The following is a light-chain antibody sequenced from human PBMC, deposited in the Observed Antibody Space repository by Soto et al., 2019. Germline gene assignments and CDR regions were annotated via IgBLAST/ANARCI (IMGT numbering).Light chain of an antibody. Sequence: QSVLTQPASVSGSPGQSITISCTGTSSDVGGYNYVSWYQQHPGKAPKLMIYDVSDRPSGVSNRFSASKSGNTASLTISGLQAEDEADYYCGSYTSSSTPWVFGTGTKVTVL. CDR3: GSYTSSSTPWV. CDR2: DVS. J-gene: IGLJ1*01. V-gene: IGLV2-14*03. CDR1: SSDVGGYNY.